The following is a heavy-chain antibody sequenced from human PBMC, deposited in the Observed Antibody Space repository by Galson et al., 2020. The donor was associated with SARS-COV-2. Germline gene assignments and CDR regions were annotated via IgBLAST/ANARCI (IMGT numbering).Heavy chain of an antibody. Sequence: ASVKVSCKASGYTFTSYAMHWVRQAPGQRLEWMGWINAGNGNTKYSQKFQGRVTITRDTSASTAYMELSSLRSEDTAVYYCARGGEYYDVWSGYYEGYMDVWGKGTTVTVSS. CDR1: GYTFTSYA. J-gene: IGHJ6*03. CDR2: INAGNGNT. CDR3: ARGGEYYDVWSGYYEGYMDV. V-gene: IGHV1-3*01. D-gene: IGHD3-3*01.